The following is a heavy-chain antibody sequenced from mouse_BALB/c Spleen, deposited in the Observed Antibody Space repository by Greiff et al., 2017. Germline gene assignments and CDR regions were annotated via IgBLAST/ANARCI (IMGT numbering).Heavy chain of an antibody. J-gene: IGHJ1*01. CDR2: ISYSGST. CDR1: GYSITSDYA. CDR3: ARENLRRYFDV. Sequence: EVQLKESGPGLVKPSQSLSLTFTVTGYSITSDYAWNWIRQFPGNKLEWMGYISYSGSTSYNPSLKSRISITRDTSKNQFFLQLNSVTTEDTATYYCARENLRRYFDVWGAGTTVTVSS. V-gene: IGHV3-2*02.